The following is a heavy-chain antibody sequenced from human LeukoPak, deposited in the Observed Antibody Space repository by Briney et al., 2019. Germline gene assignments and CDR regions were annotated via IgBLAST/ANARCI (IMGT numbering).Heavy chain of an antibody. J-gene: IGHJ6*04. V-gene: IGHV4-4*02. D-gene: IGHD3-3*01. CDR3: ASGGYCYYYGMDV. CDR2: IYHSGST. CDR1: GGSISSSNW. Sequence: SETLSLTCAVSGGSISSSNWWSWVRQPPGKGLEWIGEIYHSGSTNYNPSLKSRVTISVDKSKNQFSLKLSSVTAADTAVYYCASGGYCYYYGMDVWGKGTTVTVSS.